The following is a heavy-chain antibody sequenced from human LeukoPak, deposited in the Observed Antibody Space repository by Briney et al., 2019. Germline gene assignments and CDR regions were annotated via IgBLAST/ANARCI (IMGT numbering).Heavy chain of an antibody. V-gene: IGHV3-7*01. J-gene: IGHJ4*02. Sequence: PGGSLRLSCAASGFTFSNYWMTWVRQAPEKGLEWVANIKQDGSEKYYVDSVKGRFTISRDNAKNSLYLQVNSLRAEDTAVYYCVRDTGGSGSYADYWGPGTLVTVSS. CDR2: IKQDGSEK. CDR1: GFTFSNYW. CDR3: VRDTGGSGSYADY. D-gene: IGHD1-26*01.